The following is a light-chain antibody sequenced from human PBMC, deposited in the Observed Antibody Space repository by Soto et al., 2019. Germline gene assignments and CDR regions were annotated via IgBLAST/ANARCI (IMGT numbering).Light chain of an antibody. Sequence: DIQMTQSPSTLSASVGDRVTITCRASQSISNWLAWYQQKPGKAPKLLIYGASSLESGVPSRFSGSESGTEFTLTISSLQSEDFAVYYCQQYNNWPPWTFGQGTKVDIK. J-gene: IGKJ1*01. V-gene: IGKV1-5*01. CDR2: GAS. CDR1: QSISNW. CDR3: QQYNNWPPWT.